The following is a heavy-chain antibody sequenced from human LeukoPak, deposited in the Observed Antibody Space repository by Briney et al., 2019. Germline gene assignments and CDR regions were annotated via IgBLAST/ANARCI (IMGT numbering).Heavy chain of an antibody. CDR2: IYYSGST. CDR1: GGSISSYY. Sequence: PSESLSLTCTVSGGSISSYYWSWIRQPPGKGLEWIGYIYYSGSTNFNPTLKRRVSRSVDTSKNQFSLKLSSVTAADTAVYYCARHTVWAGYYYYCGMDVWGQGTTVTVSS. D-gene: IGHD4-11*01. J-gene: IGHJ6*02. V-gene: IGHV4-59*08. CDR3: ARHTVWAGYYYYCGMDV.